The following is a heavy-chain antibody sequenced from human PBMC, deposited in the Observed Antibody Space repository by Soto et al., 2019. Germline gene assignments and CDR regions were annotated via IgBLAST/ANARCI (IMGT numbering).Heavy chain of an antibody. CDR1: GDTITDYY. CDR3: ARASRNYFDY. V-gene: IGHV4-59*01. CDR2: IYHSGST. Sequence: SETLSLTCTVSGDTITDYYWSWIRQSPGKGLEWIGYIYHSGSTYYNPSLKSRVTISIDTSKTQFSLKLSSVSAADTAVYYCARASRNYFDYWGQGTMVTVSS. J-gene: IGHJ4*02.